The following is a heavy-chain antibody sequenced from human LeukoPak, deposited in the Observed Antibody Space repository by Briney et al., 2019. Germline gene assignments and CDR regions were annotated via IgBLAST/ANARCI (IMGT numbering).Heavy chain of an antibody. Sequence: PGGSLRLSCAASGFTFSSYAMHWVRQAPGKGLEWVAVISYDGSNKYYADSVKGRFTISRDNSKNTLYLQMNSLRAEDTAVYYCAKGTVKSGWDYWGQGTLVTVSS. CDR3: AKGTVKSGWDY. CDR2: ISYDGSNK. CDR1: GFTFSSYA. D-gene: IGHD3-3*01. V-gene: IGHV3-30*04. J-gene: IGHJ4*02.